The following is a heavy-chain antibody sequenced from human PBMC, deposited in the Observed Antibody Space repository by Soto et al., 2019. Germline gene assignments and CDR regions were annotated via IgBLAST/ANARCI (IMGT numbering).Heavy chain of an antibody. CDR2: INHSGST. D-gene: IGHD1-26*01. CDR1: GFTFTNYA. CDR3: ARVEVATTGTNCFDP. Sequence: PGGSLRLSCAASGFTFTNYAMNWVRQAPGKGLEWIGEINHSGSTNYNPSLKSRVTISVDTSKNQFSLKLSSVTAADTAMYYCARVEVATTGTNCFDPWGQGTLVTVSS. V-gene: IGHV4-34*01. J-gene: IGHJ5*02.